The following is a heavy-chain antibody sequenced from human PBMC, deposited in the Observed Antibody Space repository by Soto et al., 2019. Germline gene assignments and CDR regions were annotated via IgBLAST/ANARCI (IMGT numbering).Heavy chain of an antibody. CDR1: GFTFSNYA. CDR2: ISHDGSDK. V-gene: IGHV3-30*18. CDR3: AKGFGELLDYYGMDV. Sequence: GGSLRLSCAASGFTFSNYAMHWFRQDPGKGLEWVAFISHDGSDKYYADSVRGRFTISRDNSKNALYLQMNSLRTDDTAVYSCAKGFGELLDYYGMDVWGQGTTVTVSS. J-gene: IGHJ6*02. D-gene: IGHD3-10*01.